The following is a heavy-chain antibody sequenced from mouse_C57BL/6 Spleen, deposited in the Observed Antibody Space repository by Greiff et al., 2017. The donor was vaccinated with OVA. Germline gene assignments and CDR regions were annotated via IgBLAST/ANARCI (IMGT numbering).Heavy chain of an antibody. CDR1: GYSFTGYY. D-gene: IGHD1-1*01. V-gene: IGHV1-42*01. CDR3: ARVGIYYGSSYGYFDV. J-gene: IGHJ1*03. Sequence: EVKLMESGPELVKPGASVKISCKASGYSFTGYYMNWVKQSPEKSLEWIGEINPSTGGTTYNQKFKAKATLTVDKSSSTAYMQLKSLTSEDSAVYYCARVGIYYGSSYGYFDVWGTGTTVTVSS. CDR2: INPSTGGT.